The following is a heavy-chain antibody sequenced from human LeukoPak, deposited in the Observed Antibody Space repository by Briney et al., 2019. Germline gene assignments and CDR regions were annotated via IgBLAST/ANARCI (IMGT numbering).Heavy chain of an antibody. CDR3: AREFGVETSCAFDI. V-gene: IGHV4-34*01. Sequence: SETLSLTCAVYGGSFSGYYWSWIRQPPGKGLEWIGEINHSGSTNYNPSLKSRVTISVDTSKNQFSLKLSSVTAADTAVYYCAREFGVETSCAFDIWGQGTMVTVSS. CDR1: GGSFSGYY. CDR2: INHSGST. D-gene: IGHD1-1*01. J-gene: IGHJ3*02.